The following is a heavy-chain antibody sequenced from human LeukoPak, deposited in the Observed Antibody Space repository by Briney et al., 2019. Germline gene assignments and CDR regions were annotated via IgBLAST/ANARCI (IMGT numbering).Heavy chain of an antibody. CDR1: GGSISSGGYY. Sequence: SSETLSLTCTVSGGSISSGGYYWSWIRQPPGKGLEWIGYIYHSGSTYYNPSLKSRVTISVDRSKNQFSLKLSSVTAADTAVYYCAITLDSSSPYFDYWGQGTLVTVSS. CDR2: IYHSGST. CDR3: AITLDSSSPYFDY. J-gene: IGHJ4*02. V-gene: IGHV4-30-2*01. D-gene: IGHD6-6*01.